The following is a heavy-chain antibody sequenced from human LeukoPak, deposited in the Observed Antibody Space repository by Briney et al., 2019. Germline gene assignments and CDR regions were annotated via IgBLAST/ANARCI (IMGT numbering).Heavy chain of an antibody. J-gene: IGHJ5*02. CDR3: ARDQGYYDFWSGYYTDGALDP. CDR1: GGSISSGSYY. D-gene: IGHD3-3*01. CDR2: IYTSGST. V-gene: IGHV4-61*02. Sequence: SETLSLTCTVSGGSISSGSYYWSWIRQPAGKGLEWIGRIYTSGSTNYNPSLKSRATISVDTSKNQFSLELSSVTAADTAVYYCARDQGYYDFWSGYYTDGALDPWGQGTLVTVSS.